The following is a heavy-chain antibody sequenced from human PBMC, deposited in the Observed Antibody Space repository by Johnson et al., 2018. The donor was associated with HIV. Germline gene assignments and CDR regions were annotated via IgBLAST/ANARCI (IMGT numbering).Heavy chain of an antibody. CDR1: GFTFSNYG. CDR2: ISYDGGHG. J-gene: IGHJ3*02. D-gene: IGHD7-27*01. Sequence: QVQLVESGGGLVQPGGSLRLSCAASGFTFSNYGMHWVRQAPGKGLEWVAVISYDGGHGYYAEFVRGRFTISRDNSKNTLYLQMNSLRAEDTAVYYCASSWGNAFDIWGQGTMVTVSS. V-gene: IGHV3-30*03. CDR3: ASSWGNAFDI.